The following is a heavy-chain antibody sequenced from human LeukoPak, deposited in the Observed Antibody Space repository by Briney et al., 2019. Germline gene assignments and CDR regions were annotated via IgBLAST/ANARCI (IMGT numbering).Heavy chain of an antibody. Sequence: ASVKVSCKASGYTFTSYYMRWVRQAPGQGLEWMGLINPTGGSTGYAQKFQGRVTMTRDMSTSTDYMELSSLRSEDTAIYYCARDNSVGDNAWWFDPWGQGTLVTVSS. V-gene: IGHV1-46*01. CDR2: INPTGGST. D-gene: IGHD1-26*01. CDR1: GYTFTSYY. J-gene: IGHJ5*02. CDR3: ARDNSVGDNAWWFDP.